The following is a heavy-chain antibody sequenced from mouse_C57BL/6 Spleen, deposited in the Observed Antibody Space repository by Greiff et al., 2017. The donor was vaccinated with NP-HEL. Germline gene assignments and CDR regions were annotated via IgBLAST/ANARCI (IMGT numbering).Heavy chain of an antibody. J-gene: IGHJ1*03. D-gene: IGHD1-1*01. V-gene: IGHV1-52*01. CDR2: IDPSDSET. CDR1: GYTFTSYW. Sequence: QVQLQQPGAELVRPGSSVELSCKASGYTFTSYWMHWVKQRPIQGLEWIGNIDPSDSETHYNQKFKDKATLTVDKSSSTAYMQLSSLTSEDSAVYDCARWYYGSTWYFDVWGTGTTVTVSS. CDR3: ARWYYGSTWYFDV.